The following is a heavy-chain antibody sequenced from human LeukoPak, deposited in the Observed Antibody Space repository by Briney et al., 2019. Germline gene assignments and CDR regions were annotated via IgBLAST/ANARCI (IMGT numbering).Heavy chain of an antibody. J-gene: IGHJ4*02. CDR2: IFHSGIA. CDR3: AGGGEAWELLGY. V-gene: IGHV4-4*02. D-gene: IGHD3-10*02. Sequence: SGTLSLTCAVSGGSITNNHYWTWVRQPPGRGLEWIADIFHSGIANYNPSLKSRVTISMDKSKNQLSLTLSSVTAADTAVYYCAGGGEAWELLGYWGQGTLVTVSS. CDR1: GGSITNNHY.